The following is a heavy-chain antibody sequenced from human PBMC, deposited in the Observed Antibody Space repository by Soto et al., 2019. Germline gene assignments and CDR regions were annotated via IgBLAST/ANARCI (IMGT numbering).Heavy chain of an antibody. J-gene: IGHJ2*01. CDR1: GGSISSDDYY. CDR2: IYYTGST. CDR3: ARAPFRTLFSYWYFDL. D-gene: IGHD2-21*01. Sequence: QVQLQESGPGLVKPSQTLSLTCTVSGGSISSDDYYWSWIRQPPGKGLEWIGYIYYTGSTYYNPSLKRRVTRSIDTSKNQFSLKLNSVTAADTAVYSCARAPFRTLFSYWYFDLWGRGTLVTVSS. V-gene: IGHV4-30-4*01.